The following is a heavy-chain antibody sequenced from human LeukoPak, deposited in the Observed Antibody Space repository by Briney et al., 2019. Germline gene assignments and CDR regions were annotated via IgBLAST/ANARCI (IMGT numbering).Heavy chain of an antibody. Sequence: SGTLSLTCAVSGGSIGSSNWWSWVRQPPGKGLEWIGEIYHSGSTNYNPSLKSRVTISVDKSKNQFSLKLSSVTAADTAVYYCASSILVPAAIRAFDIWGQGTMVTVSS. CDR2: IYHSGST. J-gene: IGHJ3*02. CDR1: GGSIGSSNW. CDR3: ASSILVPAAIRAFDI. V-gene: IGHV4-4*02. D-gene: IGHD2-2*02.